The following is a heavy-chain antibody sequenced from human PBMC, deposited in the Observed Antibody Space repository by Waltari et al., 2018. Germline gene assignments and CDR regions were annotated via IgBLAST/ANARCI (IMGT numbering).Heavy chain of an antibody. Sequence: QVQLHESGPGLVTSSETLSLTCAFSGYSISVGYYWGWIRQPPGKGLEGRGTIYQSGSTYYNPSLKSRITISLDTSKNQFSLKLNSVTAADTAVYYCARHQVGGRDFEYWGQGTLVTVSS. J-gene: IGHJ4*02. V-gene: IGHV4-38-2*01. CDR2: IYQSGST. CDR3: ARHQVGGRDFEY. CDR1: GYSISVGYY. D-gene: IGHD1-26*01.